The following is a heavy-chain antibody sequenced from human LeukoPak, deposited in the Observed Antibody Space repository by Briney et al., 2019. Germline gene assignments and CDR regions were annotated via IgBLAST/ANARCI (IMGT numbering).Heavy chain of an antibody. J-gene: IGHJ3*02. V-gene: IGHV3-74*01. CDR2: IKTDGSYA. CDR3: VRWQDI. CDR1: GFTFSSYW. Sequence: GGSLGLSCAASGFTFSSYWMHWVRQAPGKGLVWVSRIKTDGSYASYAESVKSRFTVSRDNAKNTLYLQMNSLRAEDTAVYYCVRWQDIWGQGTMVTVPS.